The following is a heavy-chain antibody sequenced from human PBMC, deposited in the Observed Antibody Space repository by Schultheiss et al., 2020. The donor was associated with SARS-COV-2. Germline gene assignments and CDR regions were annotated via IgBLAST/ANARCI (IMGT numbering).Heavy chain of an antibody. V-gene: IGHV3-30*03. CDR1: GFTFSSYG. J-gene: IGHJ4*02. CDR3: ARGPTTRSFYYFDY. Sequence: GESLKISCAASGFTFSSYGMHWVRQAPGKGLEWVAVISYDGSNKYYTESVKGRFTISRENAKNSLYLQMNSLRAGDTAVYYCARGPTTRSFYYFDYWGQGALVTVSS. D-gene: IGHD2-2*01. CDR2: ISYDGSNK.